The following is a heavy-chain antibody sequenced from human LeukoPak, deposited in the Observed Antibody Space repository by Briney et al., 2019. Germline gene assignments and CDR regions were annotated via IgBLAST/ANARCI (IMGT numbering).Heavy chain of an antibody. Sequence: GGSLRLSCAASGFTFSSYGMHWVRQAPGKGLEWVAVISYDGSNKYYADSVKGRFTISRDNSKNTLYLQMNSLRAEDTVVYYCAKDRSGSYDYWGQGTLVTVFS. J-gene: IGHJ4*02. V-gene: IGHV3-30*18. CDR3: AKDRSGSYDY. D-gene: IGHD1-26*01. CDR2: ISYDGSNK. CDR1: GFTFSSYG.